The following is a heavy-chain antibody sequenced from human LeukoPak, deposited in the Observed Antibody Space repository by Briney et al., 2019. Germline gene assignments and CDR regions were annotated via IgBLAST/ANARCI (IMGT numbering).Heavy chain of an antibody. CDR1: GDPISSYY. J-gene: IGHJ6*03. CDR2: IYYSGST. Sequence: PSETLSLTCTVPGDPISSYYWSWIRQPPGKGLEWNGYIYYSGSTNYNPSLKSRVTIAVDTSKNQFSLKLSSVTAADTAVYYCARRNYYYYMDVWGKGTTVTVSS. CDR3: ARRNYYYYMDV. V-gene: IGHV4-59*08.